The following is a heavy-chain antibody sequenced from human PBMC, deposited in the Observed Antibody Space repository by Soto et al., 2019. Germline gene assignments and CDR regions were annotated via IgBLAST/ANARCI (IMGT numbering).Heavy chain of an antibody. D-gene: IGHD5-18*01. CDR3: ARVRGYSYGHWYFDL. Sequence: PGGSLRLSCAASGFTFDDYGMSWVRQAPGKGLEWVSGINWNGGSTGYADSVKGRFTISRDNAKNSLYLQMNSLRAEDTALYYCARVRGYSYGHWYFDLWGRGTLVTVSS. CDR1: GFTFDDYG. J-gene: IGHJ2*01. CDR2: INWNGGST. V-gene: IGHV3-20*04.